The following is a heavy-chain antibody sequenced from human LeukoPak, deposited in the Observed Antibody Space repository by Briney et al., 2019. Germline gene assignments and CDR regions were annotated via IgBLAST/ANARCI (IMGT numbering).Heavy chain of an antibody. CDR1: GGSINSYY. D-gene: IGHD4-17*01. Sequence: SETLSLTCAVSGGSINSYYWSWIRQPPGKGLEWIGFIYYSGSTNYNPSLTSRVTISVDTSKNQFSLKLSSVTAADTAVYYCAREETTGYFDYWGEGGLVALSS. CDR3: AREETTGYFDY. V-gene: IGHV4-59*01. CDR2: IYYSGST. J-gene: IGHJ4*02.